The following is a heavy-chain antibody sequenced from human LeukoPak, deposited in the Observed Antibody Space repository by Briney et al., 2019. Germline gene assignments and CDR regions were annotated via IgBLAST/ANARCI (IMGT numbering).Heavy chain of an antibody. Sequence: PGGSLRLSCAASGFTFSSYAMHWVRQAPGKGLEWVAVISYDGSNKYYADSVKGRFTISRDNSKNTLYLQMNSLRAEETAVYYCARVSSAYDSSGPYHGAFDIWGQGTMVTVSS. CDR1: GFTFSSYA. D-gene: IGHD3-22*01. J-gene: IGHJ3*02. V-gene: IGHV3-30*04. CDR3: ARVSSAYDSSGPYHGAFDI. CDR2: ISYDGSNK.